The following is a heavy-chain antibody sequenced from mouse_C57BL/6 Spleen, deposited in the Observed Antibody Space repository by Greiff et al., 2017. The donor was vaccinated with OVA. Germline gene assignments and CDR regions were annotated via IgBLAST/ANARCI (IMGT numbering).Heavy chain of an antibody. CDR2: IYYDGSST. CDR3: AILTTVVADYFDY. V-gene: IGHV5-16*01. D-gene: IGHD1-1*01. Sequence: EVNLVESEAGLVQPGSSMKISCTASGFTFSDYYMAWVRQVPEKGLEWVAKIYYDGSSTYYLDSLKSRFIISRDKATNILYLQMSSLKSEDTATYYCAILTTVVADYFDYWGQGTTLTVSS. J-gene: IGHJ2*01. CDR1: GFTFSDYY.